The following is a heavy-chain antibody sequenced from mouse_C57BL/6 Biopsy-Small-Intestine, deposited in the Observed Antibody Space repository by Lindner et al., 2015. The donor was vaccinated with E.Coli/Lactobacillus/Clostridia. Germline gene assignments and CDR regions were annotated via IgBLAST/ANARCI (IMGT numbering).Heavy chain of an antibody. CDR2: INPGSGGT. CDR1: GYAFTNYL. Sequence: VQLQESGAELVRPGTSVKVSCKASGYAFTNYLIEWVKQRPGQGLEWIGVINPGSGGTNYKEKFKGKATLTAGKSSSTAYMQLSSLTSEDSAVYFCARNYYGKRGFDYWGQGTTLTVSS. J-gene: IGHJ2*01. CDR3: ARNYYGKRGFDY. V-gene: IGHV1-54*01. D-gene: IGHD1-1*01.